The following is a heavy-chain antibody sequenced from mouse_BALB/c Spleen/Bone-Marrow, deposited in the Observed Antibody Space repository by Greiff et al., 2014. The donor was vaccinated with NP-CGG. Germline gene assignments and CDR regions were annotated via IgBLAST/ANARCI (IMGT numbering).Heavy chain of an antibody. V-gene: IGHV1-9*01. CDR3: ARWHYGNYYYAMDY. D-gene: IGHD2-1*01. CDR2: ILPGSGSS. CDR1: GYTFSSYW. Sequence: VQLQQSGAELMKPGASVKISCKATGYTFSSYWLEWVIQRPGHGLEWIGEILPGSGSSNYNEKFKGKATFTADTSSNIAYMQLSSLTSEDSAVYYCARWHYGNYYYAMDYWGQGTSVTVSS. J-gene: IGHJ4*01.